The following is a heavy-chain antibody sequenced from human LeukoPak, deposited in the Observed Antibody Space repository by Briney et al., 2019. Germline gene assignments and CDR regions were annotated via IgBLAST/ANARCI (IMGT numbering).Heavy chain of an antibody. CDR2: IYYSGST. CDR1: GGSISSSSYY. J-gene: IGHJ6*03. CDR3: ARCTARGKYYYYYYMDV. V-gene: IGHV4-39*07. Sequence: PSETLSLTCTVSGGSISSSSYYWGWIRQPPGKGLEWIGSIYYSGSTYYNPSLKSRVTISVDTSKNQFSLKLSSVTAADTAVYYCARCTARGKYYYYYYMDVWGKGTTVTVSS. D-gene: IGHD3-10*01.